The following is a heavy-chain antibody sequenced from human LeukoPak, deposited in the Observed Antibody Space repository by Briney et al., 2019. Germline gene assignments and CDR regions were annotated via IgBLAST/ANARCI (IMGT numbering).Heavy chain of an antibody. V-gene: IGHV4-59*01. J-gene: IGHJ4*02. Sequence: PSETLSLTCSVSGGSISSYYWSWIRQPPGKGLDWIGYIYYSRSTNCNPSLKSRVTISVDTSKNQFSLKLSSVTAADTAVYYCTSGSGSYADSWGPGTLVTVSS. CDR2: IYYSRST. CDR3: TSGSGSYADS. D-gene: IGHD3-10*01. CDR1: GGSISSYY.